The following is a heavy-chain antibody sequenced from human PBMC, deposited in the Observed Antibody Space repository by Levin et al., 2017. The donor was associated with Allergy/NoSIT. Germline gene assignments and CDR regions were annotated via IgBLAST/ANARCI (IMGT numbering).Heavy chain of an antibody. Sequence: GGSLRLSCAASGFTFDDYAMHWVRQAPGKGLEWVSGISWNSGSIGYADSVKGRFTISRDNAKNSLYLQMNSLRAEDTALCYCAKSRSKNYYYGMDVWGQGTTVTVSS. CDR2: ISWNSGSI. J-gene: IGHJ6*02. V-gene: IGHV3-9*01. CDR3: AKSRSKNYYYGMDV. CDR1: GFTFDDYA. D-gene: IGHD5-24*01.